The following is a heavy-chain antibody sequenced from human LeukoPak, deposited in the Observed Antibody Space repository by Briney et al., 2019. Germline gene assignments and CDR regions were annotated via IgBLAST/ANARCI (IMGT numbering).Heavy chain of an antibody. CDR1: GGSISNYY. Sequence: SETLSLTCTVSGGSISNYYWSWIRQPPGKALEWIGYIYTSGSTNYNPSLKSRVTISVDTSKNQFSLKLSSVTAADTAVYYCARHKGGRYSGSYLDYWGQGTLVTVSS. D-gene: IGHD1-26*01. CDR2: IYTSGST. J-gene: IGHJ4*02. V-gene: IGHV4-4*09. CDR3: ARHKGGRYSGSYLDY.